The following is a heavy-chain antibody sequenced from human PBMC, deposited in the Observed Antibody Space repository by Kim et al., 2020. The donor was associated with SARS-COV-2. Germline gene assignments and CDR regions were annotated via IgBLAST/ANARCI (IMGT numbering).Heavy chain of an antibody. CDR1: GGSISSYY. V-gene: IGHV4-59*08. CDR3: ARSPASRLSITMIVVVTPDAFEI. Sequence: SETLSLTCTVSGGSISSYYWSWIRQPPGKGLEWIGYIYYSGSTNYNPSLKSRVTISVDTSKNQFSLKLSSVTAADTAVYYCARSPASRLSITMIVVVTPDAFEIRGQGTMVTVSS. D-gene: IGHD3-22*01. CDR2: IYYSGST. J-gene: IGHJ3*02.